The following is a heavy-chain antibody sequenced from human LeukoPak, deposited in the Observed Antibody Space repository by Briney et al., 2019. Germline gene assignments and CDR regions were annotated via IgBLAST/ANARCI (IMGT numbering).Heavy chain of an antibody. Sequence: ASVKVSCKASGYTFTSYDINWVRQATGQGLEGMGWMNPNSGNTGYAQKFQGRVTITRNTSISTAYMELSSLRSEDTAVYYCARGSSGSYYFDYWGQGTLVTVSS. D-gene: IGHD1-26*01. J-gene: IGHJ4*02. V-gene: IGHV1-8*03. CDR1: GYTFTSYD. CDR2: MNPNSGNT. CDR3: ARGSSGSYYFDY.